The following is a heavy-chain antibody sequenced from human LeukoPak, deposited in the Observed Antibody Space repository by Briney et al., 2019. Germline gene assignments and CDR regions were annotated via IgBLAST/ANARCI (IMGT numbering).Heavy chain of an antibody. Sequence: SETLSLTCTVSGGSISSGSYYWSWIRQPAGKGLEWIGRIYTSGSTNYNPSLKSRVTISVDTSKNQFSLKLSSVTAADTAVYYCASSEFGGSGSYHWGQGTLVTVSS. J-gene: IGHJ4*02. CDR2: IYTSGST. CDR3: ASSEFGGSGSYH. D-gene: IGHD3-10*01. CDR1: GGSISSGSYY. V-gene: IGHV4-61*02.